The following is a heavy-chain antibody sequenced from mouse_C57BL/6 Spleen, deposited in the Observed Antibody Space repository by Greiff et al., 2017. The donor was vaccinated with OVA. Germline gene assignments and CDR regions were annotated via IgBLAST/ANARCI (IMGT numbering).Heavy chain of an antibody. D-gene: IGHD6-5*01. V-gene: IGHV1-64*01. Sequence: QVQLQQPGAELVKPGASVKLSCKASGYTFTSYWIHWVKQRPGQGLEWIGMIHPNSGSTNYNEKFKSKATLTVDKSSSTAYMQLSSLTSEDSAVYYCARGAPYDYDAMDYWGQGTSVTVSS. CDR1: GYTFTSYW. CDR2: IHPNSGST. CDR3: ARGAPYDYDAMDY. J-gene: IGHJ4*01.